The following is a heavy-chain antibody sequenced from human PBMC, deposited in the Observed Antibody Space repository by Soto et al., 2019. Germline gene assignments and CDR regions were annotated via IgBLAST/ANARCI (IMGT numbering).Heavy chain of an antibody. J-gene: IGHJ5*02. CDR1: GGSISSYY. Sequence: QVQLQESGPGLVKPSETLSLTCTVSGGSISSYYWSWIRQPAGKGLEWIGRIYTSGSTNYNPSLKSRVTMSVDTSKNQVALKLSSVTAADTAVYYCARDNSIAAAKSTGWFDPWGQGTLVTVSS. D-gene: IGHD6-13*01. V-gene: IGHV4-4*07. CDR3: ARDNSIAAAKSTGWFDP. CDR2: IYTSGST.